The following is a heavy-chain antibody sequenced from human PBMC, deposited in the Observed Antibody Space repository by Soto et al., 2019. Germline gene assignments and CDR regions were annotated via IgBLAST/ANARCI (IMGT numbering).Heavy chain of an antibody. D-gene: IGHD2-2*01. V-gene: IGHV3-33*01. CDR2: IWYDGSNK. CDR1: GFTFSSYG. CDR3: ARDQGALPDYYYYYGMDV. Sequence: GGSLRLSCAASGFTFSSYGMHWVRQAPGKGLEWVAVIWYDGSNKYYADSVKGRFTISRDNSKNTLYLQMNSLRAEDTAVYYCARDQGALPDYYYYYGMDVWGQGTTVTVSS. J-gene: IGHJ6*02.